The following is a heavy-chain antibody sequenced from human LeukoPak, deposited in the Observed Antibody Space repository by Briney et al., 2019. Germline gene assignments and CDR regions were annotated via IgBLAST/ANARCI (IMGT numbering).Heavy chain of an antibody. CDR3: ARRGATMVRERLGSFYYYYMDV. Sequence: KPSETLSLTCAVYGGSFSGYYWSWIRQPPGKGLEWIGEINHSGSTNYNPSLKSRVTISVDTSKNQFSLKLSSVTAADTAVYYCARRGATMVRERLGSFYYYYMDVWGKGTTVTISS. V-gene: IGHV4-34*01. CDR2: INHSGST. CDR1: GGSFSGYY. D-gene: IGHD3-10*01. J-gene: IGHJ6*03.